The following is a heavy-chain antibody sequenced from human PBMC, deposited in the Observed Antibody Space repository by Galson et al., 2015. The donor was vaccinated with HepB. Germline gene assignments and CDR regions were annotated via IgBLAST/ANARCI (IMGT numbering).Heavy chain of an antibody. D-gene: IGHD3-16*02. J-gene: IGHJ4*02. Sequence: SVKVSCKASGYTFTSYGISWVRQAPGQGLEWMGWISAYNGNTNYAQKLQGRVTMATDTSTSTAYMELRSLRSDDTAVYYCVAMITFGGVIVRGGGWGQGTLVTVSS. CDR2: ISAYNGNT. V-gene: IGHV1-18*04. CDR1: GYTFTSYG. CDR3: VAMITFGGVIVRGGG.